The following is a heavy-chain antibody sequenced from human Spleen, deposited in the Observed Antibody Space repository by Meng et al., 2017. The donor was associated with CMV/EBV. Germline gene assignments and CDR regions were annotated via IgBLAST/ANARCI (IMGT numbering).Heavy chain of an antibody. Sequence: SETLSLTCAVSGGSIRGSNYQWGWIRQSPGKGLEWVGNIYYLGGTLYNPSLKSRVTMSVDTSRNQFSLRLSSVTAADTAVYYCARDGCSSSSCYRSWFDPWGQGTLVTVSS. CDR2: IYYLGGT. CDR1: GGSIRGSNYQ. J-gene: IGHJ5*02. V-gene: IGHV4-39*07. CDR3: ARDGCSSSSCYRSWFDP. D-gene: IGHD2-2*02.